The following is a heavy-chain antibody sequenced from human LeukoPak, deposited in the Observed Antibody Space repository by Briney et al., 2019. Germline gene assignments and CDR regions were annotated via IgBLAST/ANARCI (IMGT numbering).Heavy chain of an antibody. CDR1: GFTFSSYG. Sequence: GGSLRLSCAASGFTFSSYGMHWVRQAPGKGLEWVAVISYDGSNKYYADSVKGRFTISRDNSKNTLFLQMNILRAEDTAVYYCARAAYDSSGYLTLWGQGTLVAVSS. CDR3: ARAAYDSSGYLTL. CDR2: ISYDGSNK. J-gene: IGHJ4*02. D-gene: IGHD3-22*01. V-gene: IGHV3-30*03.